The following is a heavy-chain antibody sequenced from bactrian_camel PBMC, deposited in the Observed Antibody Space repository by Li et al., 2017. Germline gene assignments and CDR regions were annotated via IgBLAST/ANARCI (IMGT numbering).Heavy chain of an antibody. J-gene: IGHJ4*01. CDR3: AADFRLRGTPVPYSARH. CDR2: IYTGGGST. D-gene: IGHD3*01. CDR1: RNSKRGHC. V-gene: IGHV3S28*01. Sequence: ESGGGSAQAGGSLRVSCSASRNSKRGHCMGWFRQPIGQEREGVAAIYTGGGSTWYADSVKGRFTISYDNAKNTMSLRMNSLKPEDTAMYYCAADFRLRGTPVPYSARHWGQGTQVTVS.